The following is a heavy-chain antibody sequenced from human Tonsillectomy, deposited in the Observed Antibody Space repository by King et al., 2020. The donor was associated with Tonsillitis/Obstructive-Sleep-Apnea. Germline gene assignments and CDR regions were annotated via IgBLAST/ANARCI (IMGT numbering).Heavy chain of an antibody. CDR1: GYSFTSYW. V-gene: IGHV5-10-1*01. CDR3: ARRLAGKHLPPPCDY. J-gene: IGHJ4*02. Sequence: VQLVQSGAEVKKPGESLRISCKGSGYSFTSYWISWVRQMPGKGLEWMGRIDPSDSYTNYSPSFQGHVTISTDKSITTAYLQWSSLKASDTAIYFCARRLAGKHLPPPCDYWGQGTLVTVSS. D-gene: IGHD6-19*01. CDR2: IDPSDSYT.